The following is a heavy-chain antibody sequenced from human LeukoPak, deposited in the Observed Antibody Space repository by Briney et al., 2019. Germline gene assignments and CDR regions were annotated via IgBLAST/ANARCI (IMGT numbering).Heavy chain of an antibody. Sequence: GGSLRLSCTTSGFTFINAWMSWARQAPGKGLEWVANIKEDRSEKYYVDSVKGRFTVSRDNAKNSLYLQMNSLRVEDTAVYYCARGPSGWFGELLSPSYYFDYWGQGTLVTVSS. V-gene: IGHV3-7*01. D-gene: IGHD3-10*01. J-gene: IGHJ4*02. CDR3: ARGPSGWFGELLSPSYYFDY. CDR2: IKEDRSEK. CDR1: GFTFINAW.